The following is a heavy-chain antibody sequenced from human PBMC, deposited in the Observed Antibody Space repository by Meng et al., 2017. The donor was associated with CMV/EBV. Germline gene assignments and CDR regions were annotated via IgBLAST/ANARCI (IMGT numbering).Heavy chain of an antibody. D-gene: IGHD3-22*01. CDR3: AMIYDSSGYYNYYFDY. CDR1: GNTFTCYY. CDR2: INPSGGST. V-gene: IGHV1-46*01. Sequence: VQIGHTRAQLKEPADSVKVALRASGNTFTCYYMHWVRQAPAQGLEWMGIINPSGGSTSYAQKFQGRVTMTRDTSTSTVYMELSSLRSEDTAVYYCAMIYDSSGYYNYYFDYWGQGTLVTVSS. J-gene: IGHJ4*02.